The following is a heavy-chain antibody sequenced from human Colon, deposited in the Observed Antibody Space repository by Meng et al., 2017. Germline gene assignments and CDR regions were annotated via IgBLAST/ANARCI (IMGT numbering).Heavy chain of an antibody. CDR1: GFTFDDYA. Sequence: GGSLRLSCAASGFTFDDYAMHWVRQAPGKGLEWVSGISWNSGSMGYADSVKGRFTISRDNAKNSLYLQMNSLRAEDTALYYCAKAEGNYDFWSGPTYYFDYWGQGTLVTVSS. CDR2: ISWNSGSM. J-gene: IGHJ4*02. V-gene: IGHV3-9*01. D-gene: IGHD3-3*01. CDR3: AKAEGNYDFWSGPTYYFDY.